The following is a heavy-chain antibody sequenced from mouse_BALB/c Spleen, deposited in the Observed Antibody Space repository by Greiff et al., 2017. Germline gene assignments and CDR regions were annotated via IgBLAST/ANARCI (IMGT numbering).Heavy chain of an antibody. CDR1: GFSLTSYG. J-gene: IGHJ2*01. Sequence: QVQLKESGPGLVAPSQSLSITCTVSGFSLTSYGVHWVRQPPGKGLEWLGVIGAGGSTNNNSALMSRLSISKDNSQSQDFLKMNSLQTDDTAMYYCGRVDYYGDYWGQGTTLTVSS. CDR2: IGAGGST. V-gene: IGHV2-9*02. D-gene: IGHD2-4*01. CDR3: GRVDYYGDY.